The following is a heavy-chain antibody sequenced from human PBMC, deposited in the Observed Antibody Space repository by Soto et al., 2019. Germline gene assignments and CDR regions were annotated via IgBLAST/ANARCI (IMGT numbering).Heavy chain of an antibody. V-gene: IGHV3-11*05. CDR3: VADLPNDIYPFDY. J-gene: IGHJ4*01. Sequence: GGSLRLSCAASGFKFSDYYMSWIRQAPGKGLEWISYIGDSITYTHYAAPVEGRFIISRDDSQSTLSLQMNSLKVEDTAVYYCVADLPNDIYPFDYWGHGTLVTVSS. CDR1: GFKFSDYY. CDR2: IGDSITYT. D-gene: IGHD3-9*01.